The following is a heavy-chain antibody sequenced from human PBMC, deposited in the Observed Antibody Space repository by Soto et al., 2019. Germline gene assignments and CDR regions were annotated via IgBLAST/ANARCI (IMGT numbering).Heavy chain of an antibody. Sequence: GASVQVSCQASGGTFSSYAISWVRQAPGQGLEWMGGIIPIFGTANYAQKFQGRVTITADKSTSTAYMELSSLRSEDTAVYYCARELGYCSSTSCYNNWFDPWGQGTLVTVSS. CDR3: ARELGYCSSTSCYNNWFDP. CDR2: IIPIFGTA. CDR1: GGTFSSYA. J-gene: IGHJ5*02. V-gene: IGHV1-69*06. D-gene: IGHD2-2*02.